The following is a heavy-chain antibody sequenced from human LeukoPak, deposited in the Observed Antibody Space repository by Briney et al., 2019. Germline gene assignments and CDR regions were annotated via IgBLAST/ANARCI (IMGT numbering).Heavy chain of an antibody. Sequence: PAGSLRLSCAASGVTLSPNGMRWVRQAPGKGRKWVAGISYEGGTQHYADSVKGRFIISRDNPRNTLYLQMNILRTEDTAVYYCAKEGTPQVSTWYDLWGQGTQVIVSS. J-gene: IGHJ5*02. CDR1: GVTLSPNG. V-gene: IGHV3-30*18. CDR3: AKEGTPQVSTWYDL. D-gene: IGHD3-10*01. CDR2: ISYEGGTQ.